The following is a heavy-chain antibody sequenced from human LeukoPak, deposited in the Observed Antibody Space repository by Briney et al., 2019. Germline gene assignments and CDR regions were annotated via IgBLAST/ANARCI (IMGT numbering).Heavy chain of an antibody. CDR1: GYTFTGYY. CDR3: ARGGAEYLRQPTHFDY. V-gene: IGHV1-2*02. D-gene: IGHD2/OR15-2a*01. Sequence: GASVKVSCKASGYTFTGYYMHWVRQAPGQGLEWMGWINPNSGGTNYAQKFQGRVTMTRDTSISTAYMELSRLRSDDTAVYYCARGGAEYLRQPTHFDYWGQGTLVTVSS. J-gene: IGHJ4*02. CDR2: INPNSGGT.